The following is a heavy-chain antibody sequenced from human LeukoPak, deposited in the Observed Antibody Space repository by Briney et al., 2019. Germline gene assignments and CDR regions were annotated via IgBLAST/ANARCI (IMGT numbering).Heavy chain of an antibody. J-gene: IGHJ4*02. V-gene: IGHV3-21*01. CDR3: ARDLGATPSGY. CDR2: ISRTSSYI. CDR1: GFTFSTYS. Sequence: GGSLRLSCAASGFTFSTYSMNWVRQAPGKGLEWVSCISRTSSYINYADSVKGRFTICRDNAKNSLFLQMNSLRAEDTAVYYCARDLGATPSGYWGQGTLVTVSS. D-gene: IGHD1-26*01.